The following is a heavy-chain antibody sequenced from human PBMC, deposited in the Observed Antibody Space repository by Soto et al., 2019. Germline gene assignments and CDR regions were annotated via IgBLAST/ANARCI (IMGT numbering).Heavy chain of an antibody. CDR1: GYSIRSGYY. CDR2: VYHNGIM. V-gene: IGHV4-38-2*02. J-gene: IGHJ4*01. Sequence: SETLSLACSVSGYSIRSGYYWGWVRQAPGKGLEWLGSVYHNGIMFHNPSFQSRVTISVDTSKNQFSLNLRSVTAADTAVYYCAALWFGELAFNYWGHGILVTVSS. D-gene: IGHD3-10*01. CDR3: AALWFGELAFNY.